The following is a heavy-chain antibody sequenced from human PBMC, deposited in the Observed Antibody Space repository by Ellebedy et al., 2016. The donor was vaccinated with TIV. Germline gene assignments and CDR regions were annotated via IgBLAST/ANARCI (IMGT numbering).Heavy chain of an antibody. V-gene: IGHV3-7*03. CDR1: GFSFSGFY. Sequence: GESLKISCSASGFSFSGFYMTWIRQAPGKGLEWVAHINPDGSAEYYVDSVKGRFTISSDNAKRSLFLQMNSLRVDDTAVYYCVTWGQSYGRWGQGSLVTISS. D-gene: IGHD3-16*01. CDR2: INPDGSAE. J-gene: IGHJ4*02. CDR3: VTWGQSYGR.